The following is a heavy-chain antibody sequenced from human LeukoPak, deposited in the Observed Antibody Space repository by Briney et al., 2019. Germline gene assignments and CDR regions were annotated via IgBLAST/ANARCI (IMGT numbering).Heavy chain of an antibody. D-gene: IGHD6-19*01. CDR3: AREFGAYCSGWSEH. Sequence: GGSLRLSCAASGFIFSSYAMSWVRQAPGKGLEWVSAISGSGAITYYADSVKGRFTISRDNSKNTLYLQMNSLRAEDTAVYYCAREFGAYCSGWSEHWGQGTLVTVSS. CDR1: GFIFSSYA. CDR2: ISGSGAIT. J-gene: IGHJ5*02. V-gene: IGHV3-23*01.